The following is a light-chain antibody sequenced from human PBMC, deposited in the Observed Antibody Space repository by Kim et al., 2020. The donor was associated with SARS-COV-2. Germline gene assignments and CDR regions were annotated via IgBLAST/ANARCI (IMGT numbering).Light chain of an antibody. CDR2: GKN. CDR1: SLRSYY. J-gene: IGLJ2*01. V-gene: IGLV3-19*01. CDR3: NSRDSNNNVV. Sequence: VALGQTVRITCQGDSLRSYYATWYQQKPGQAPILVIYGKNNRPSGIPDRFSGSSSGNTASLTITGTQAGDETDYYCNSRDSNNNVVFGGGTQLTVL.